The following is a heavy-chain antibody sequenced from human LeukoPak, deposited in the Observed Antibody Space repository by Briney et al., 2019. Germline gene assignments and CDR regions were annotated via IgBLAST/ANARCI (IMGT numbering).Heavy chain of an antibody. D-gene: IGHD3-22*01. Sequence: RGSLRLSCAASGFTFSNFAMSWARQAPGKGLEWVSALSVSGGSTYYADSVKGRFTISRDNSKNTLYLQMNSLRAEDTAVYYCAKDLHYYDRSGYGFIHYWGRGTLVTVSS. V-gene: IGHV3-23*01. CDR2: LSVSGGST. CDR1: GFTFSNFA. CDR3: AKDLHYYDRSGYGFIHY. J-gene: IGHJ4*02.